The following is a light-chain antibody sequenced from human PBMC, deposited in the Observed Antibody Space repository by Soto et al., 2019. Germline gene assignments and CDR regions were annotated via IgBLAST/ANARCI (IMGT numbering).Light chain of an antibody. CDR3: QQSYDTPLT. Sequence: DIQMTQSPSSLSASVGDRVTITCRASQSIANYLNWYQQNSGRAPELLIHAVSSLQSGVPSRFSGSGSGTDFTLTISRLQPEDFATYYCQQSYDTPLTFGGGTKVEI. CDR2: AVS. CDR1: QSIANY. J-gene: IGKJ4*01. V-gene: IGKV1-39*01.